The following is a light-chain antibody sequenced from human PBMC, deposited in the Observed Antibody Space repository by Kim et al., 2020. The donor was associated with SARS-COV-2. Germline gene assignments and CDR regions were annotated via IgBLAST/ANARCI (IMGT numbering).Light chain of an antibody. J-gene: IGKJ5*01. CDR2: DAS. V-gene: IGKV1-33*01. Sequence: SVGDSVTITCQARQGIRKFLNWDQHKPGKAPELLISDASTLRTGVPSRFSGSASGTHFTFTISNLQPEDIATYYCQQYNNLQAITFGQGTRLEIK. CDR3: QQYNNLQAIT. CDR1: QGIRKF.